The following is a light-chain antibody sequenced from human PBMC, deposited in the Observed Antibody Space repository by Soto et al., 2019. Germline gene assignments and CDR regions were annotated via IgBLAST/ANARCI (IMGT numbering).Light chain of an antibody. CDR1: SSDVGSYNL. CDR2: EGS. V-gene: IGLV2-23*01. J-gene: IGLJ2*01. Sequence: QSALTQPASVSGSPGQSITISCTGTSSDVGSYNLVSWYQQHPGKAPKLMIYEGSKRPSGVSNRFSGSKSGNTASLTISGLQAEDEADYYCCSYPSSSTSVVFGGGTKLTVL. CDR3: CSYPSSSTSVV.